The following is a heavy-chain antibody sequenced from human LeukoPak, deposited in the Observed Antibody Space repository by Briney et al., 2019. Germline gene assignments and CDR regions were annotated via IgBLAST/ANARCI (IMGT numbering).Heavy chain of an antibody. J-gene: IGHJ6*02. CDR3: ARFTQRSWLQTLRYYYGMDV. D-gene: IGHD5-24*01. Sequence: ASVKVSCKASGYTFTSYDINWVRQATGQGLEWMGWMNPNSGNTGYAQKLQGRVTMTRNTSISTAYMELSSLRSEDTAMYYCARFTQRSWLQTLRYYYGMDVWGQGTTVTVSS. V-gene: IGHV1-8*01. CDR2: MNPNSGNT. CDR1: GYTFTSYD.